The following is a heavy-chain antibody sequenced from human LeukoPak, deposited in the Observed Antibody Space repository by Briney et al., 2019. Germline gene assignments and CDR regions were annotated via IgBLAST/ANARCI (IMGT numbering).Heavy chain of an antibody. V-gene: IGHV4-59*01. CDR1: GGSISSYY. D-gene: IGHD6-13*01. Sequence: SETLSLTCTVSGGSISSYYWSWIRQPPGKGLEWIGYIYYSGSTNYNPSLKSRVTISVDTSKNQFSLKLSSVTAADTAVYYCARVDSSSRYIRFDPWGQGTLVTVSS. CDR3: ARVDSSSRYIRFDP. J-gene: IGHJ5*02. CDR2: IYYSGST.